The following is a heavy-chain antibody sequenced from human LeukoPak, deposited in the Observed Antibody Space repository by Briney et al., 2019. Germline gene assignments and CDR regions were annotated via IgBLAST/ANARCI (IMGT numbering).Heavy chain of an antibody. Sequence: GESLKISCAASGFTFSSYSMNWVRQAPGKGLEWVSSISSSSYIYYADSVKGRFTISRDNAKNSLYLQMNSLRAEDTAVYYCASSSSWYGWFDPWGQGTLVTVSS. CDR2: ISSSSYI. V-gene: IGHV3-21*01. D-gene: IGHD6-13*01. CDR1: GFTFSSYS. CDR3: ASSSSWYGWFDP. J-gene: IGHJ5*02.